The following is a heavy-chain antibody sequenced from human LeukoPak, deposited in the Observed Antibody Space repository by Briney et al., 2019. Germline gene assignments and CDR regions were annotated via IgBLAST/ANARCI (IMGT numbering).Heavy chain of an antibody. CDR2: ITSSSSTI. J-gene: IGHJ4*02. CDR1: GFTFSTYT. V-gene: IGHV3-48*01. D-gene: IGHD3-22*01. CDR3: ARDERGSGDL. Sequence: GGSLRFSCAASGFTFSTYTMNWVRQAPGKGLEWVSYITSSSSTIYYADSVKGRFTISRDNAKNSLYLQMNSLRAEDTAVYYCARDERGSGDLWGQGTLVTVSS.